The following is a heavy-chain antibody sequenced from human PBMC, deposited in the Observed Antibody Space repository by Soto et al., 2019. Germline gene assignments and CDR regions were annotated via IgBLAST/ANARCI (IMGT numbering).Heavy chain of an antibody. J-gene: IGHJ6*02. Sequence: QVQLQESGPGLVKPSETLSLTCTVSGGSISSYYWSWIRQPPGKGLEWIGYIYYSGSTNYNPSLTSRVTLSVDTSKNQFSLKLSSVTAADTAVYYCARDSSSSVSYYYYGMDVWGQGTTVTVSS. D-gene: IGHD6-6*01. CDR3: ARDSSSSVSYYYYGMDV. CDR2: IYYSGST. V-gene: IGHV4-59*01. CDR1: GGSISSYY.